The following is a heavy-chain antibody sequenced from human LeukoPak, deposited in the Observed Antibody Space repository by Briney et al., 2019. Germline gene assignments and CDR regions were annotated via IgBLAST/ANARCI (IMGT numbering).Heavy chain of an antibody. Sequence: GGSLRLSCAASGFTFSTYALSWIRQAPGKGLEWVSSLSSSGDHVFYADSVKGRFINSRDNSKNTLYLQMNSLRAEDTAVYYCARDKRTTSFAPGAFDIWGQGTMVTVSS. D-gene: IGHD1-7*01. V-gene: IGHV3-23*01. J-gene: IGHJ3*02. CDR2: LSSSGDHV. CDR3: ARDKRTTSFAPGAFDI. CDR1: GFTFSTYA.